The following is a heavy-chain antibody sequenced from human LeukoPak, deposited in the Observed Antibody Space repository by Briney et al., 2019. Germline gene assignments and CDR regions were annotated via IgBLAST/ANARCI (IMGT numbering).Heavy chain of an antibody. Sequence: RPSETLSLTCTPSGGSISSGSYYWSWIRQPAGKGLEWIGRIYTSGSTNYNPSLKRRVTISVDTPKNLFSLKLSSVTAADTAVYYCARDAPPNCSSTSCYWYLGRLDAFDIWGQGTMVTVSS. CDR2: IYTSGST. CDR3: ARDAPPNCSSTSCYWYLGRLDAFDI. D-gene: IGHD2-2*01. CDR1: GGSISSGSYY. J-gene: IGHJ3*02. V-gene: IGHV4-61*02.